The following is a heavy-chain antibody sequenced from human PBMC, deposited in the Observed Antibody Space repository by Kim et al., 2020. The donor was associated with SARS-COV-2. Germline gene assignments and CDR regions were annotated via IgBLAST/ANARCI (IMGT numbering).Heavy chain of an antibody. D-gene: IGHD3-22*01. V-gene: IGHV4-59*01. Sequence: NPSLKSRVTISVDTSKNQFSLKLSSVTAADTAVYYCARVSPIVVGGAFDIWGQGTMVTVSS. CDR3: ARVSPIVVGGAFDI. J-gene: IGHJ3*02.